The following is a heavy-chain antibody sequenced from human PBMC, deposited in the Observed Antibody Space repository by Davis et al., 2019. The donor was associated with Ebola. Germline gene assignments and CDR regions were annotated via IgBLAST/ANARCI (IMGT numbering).Heavy chain of an antibody. V-gene: IGHV1-69*04. Sequence: AASVKVSCKASRGTFRSDGISWVRQAPGQGLEWMGRIIPIFGIANYAPKFQGRVTITADKSTSTANMEVNSLRSEDTAVYYCARGGTWNLDYGMDVWGQGTTVTVSS. CDR1: RGTFRSDG. D-gene: IGHD1-1*01. CDR3: ARGGTWNLDYGMDV. J-gene: IGHJ6*02. CDR2: IIPIFGIA.